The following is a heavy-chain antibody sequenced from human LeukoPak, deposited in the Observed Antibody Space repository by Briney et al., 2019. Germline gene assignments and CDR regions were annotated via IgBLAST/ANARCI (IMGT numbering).Heavy chain of an antibody. Sequence: GGSLRLSCAASGFTFNNYAMNWVRQAPGKGLEWVSSISSSSSYIYYADSVNGRFTISRDNAKNSLFLQMNSLRAEDTAVYYCAREVRVTTVLDYWGQGTQVTVFS. V-gene: IGHV3-21*06. D-gene: IGHD4-17*01. CDR1: GFTFNNYA. J-gene: IGHJ4*02. CDR3: AREVRVTTVLDY. CDR2: ISSSSSYI.